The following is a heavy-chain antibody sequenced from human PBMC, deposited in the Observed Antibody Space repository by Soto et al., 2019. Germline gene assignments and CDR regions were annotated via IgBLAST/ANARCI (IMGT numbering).Heavy chain of an antibody. CDR2: ISSSGSTI. CDR3: ARDGHCSSTSCYAGNYYYYYMDV. D-gene: IGHD2-2*01. CDR1: GFTFSDYY. J-gene: IGHJ6*03. V-gene: IGHV3-11*01. Sequence: GGSLRLSCAASGFTFSDYYMSWIRQAPGKGLEWVSYISSSGSTIYYADSVKGRFTISRDNAKNSLYLQMNSLRAEDTAVYYCARDGHCSSTSCYAGNYYYYYMDVWGKGTTVTVSS.